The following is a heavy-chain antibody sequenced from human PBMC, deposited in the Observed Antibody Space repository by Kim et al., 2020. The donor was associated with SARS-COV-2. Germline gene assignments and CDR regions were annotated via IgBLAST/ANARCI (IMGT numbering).Heavy chain of an antibody. D-gene: IGHD6-19*01. CDR3: ARDSSSGWRTVWDY. J-gene: IGHJ4*02. Sequence: GGSLRLSCAASGFTFSSYEMNWVRQAPGKGLEWVSYISSSGSTIYYADSVKGRFTISRDNAKNSLYLQMNSLRAEDTAVYYCARDSSSGWRTVWDYWGQGTLVTVSS. CDR1: GFTFSSYE. CDR2: ISSSGSTI. V-gene: IGHV3-48*03.